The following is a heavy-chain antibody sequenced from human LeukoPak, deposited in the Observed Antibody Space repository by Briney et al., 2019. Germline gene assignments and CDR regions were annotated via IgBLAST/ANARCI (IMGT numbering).Heavy chain of an antibody. Sequence: GESLKISCKGSAYTFSTSWIAWVRQMPGKGLEWMGIIFPLDSDTRYSPSFQGQVTISADKSTNIAYLQWSSLKASDTAIYYCASRVVTADAFDIWGQGTMVTVSS. CDR1: AYTFSTSW. D-gene: IGHD4-23*01. V-gene: IGHV5-51*01. CDR3: ASRVVTADAFDI. J-gene: IGHJ3*02. CDR2: IFPLDSDT.